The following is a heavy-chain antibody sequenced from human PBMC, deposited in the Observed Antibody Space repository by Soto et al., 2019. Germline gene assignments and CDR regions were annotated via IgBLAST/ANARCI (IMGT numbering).Heavy chain of an antibody. CDR2: INAGNGNT. D-gene: IGHD3-22*01. Sequence: ASVKVSCKASGYTFTSYAMHWVRQAPGQRLEWMGWINAGNGNTKYSQKFQGRVTITRDTSASTAYMELSSLRSEDTAVYYCARERLPRDGYYPLDYWGQGTLVTVPS. J-gene: IGHJ4*02. CDR1: GYTFTSYA. CDR3: ARERLPRDGYYPLDY. V-gene: IGHV1-3*01.